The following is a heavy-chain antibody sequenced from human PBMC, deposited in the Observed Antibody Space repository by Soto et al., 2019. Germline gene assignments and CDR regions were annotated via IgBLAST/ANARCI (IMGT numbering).Heavy chain of an antibody. Sequence: WGSLRLSCAASGFTVSSNYIIWVRQAPLKGLEWVSVIYSGGSTYYADSVKGRFTISRDNSKNTLYLQMNSLRAEDTAVYYCARDLGSGLDYWGQGTLVTVSS. D-gene: IGHD5-12*01. J-gene: IGHJ4*02. CDR2: IYSGGST. CDR3: ARDLGSGLDY. V-gene: IGHV3-53*01. CDR1: GFTVSSNY.